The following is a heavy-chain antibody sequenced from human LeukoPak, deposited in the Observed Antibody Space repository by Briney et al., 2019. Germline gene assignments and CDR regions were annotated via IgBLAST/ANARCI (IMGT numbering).Heavy chain of an antibody. CDR2: ISYDRSKT. D-gene: IGHD1-1*01. Sequence: GKSLRLSCAASGFTFSRFGIHWVRQAPGKGLQWVALISYDRSKTYYAASVKDRFTISRDNSKNTLYLQMNSLRTDDTAVYYCARDSQRWSLENFYAMDVWGQGTTVSVSS. CDR3: ARDSQRWSLENFYAMDV. V-gene: IGHV3-30*03. CDR1: GFTFSRFG. J-gene: IGHJ6*02.